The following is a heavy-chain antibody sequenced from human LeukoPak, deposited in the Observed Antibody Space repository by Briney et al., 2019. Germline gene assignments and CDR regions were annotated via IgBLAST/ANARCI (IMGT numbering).Heavy chain of an antibody. Sequence: QTGRSLRLSCAASGFSFINYAMHWVRQAPGKGLEWVAVISHDGTNKYYSDSVKGRFTISRDTSKNTLYLQMNSLRAEDTAVYYCARDPTDDSSGWTFFFDYWGQGTLVTVSS. CDR1: GFSFINYA. J-gene: IGHJ4*02. V-gene: IGHV3-30-3*01. CDR3: ARDPTDDSSGWTFFFDY. CDR2: ISHDGTNK. D-gene: IGHD6-19*01.